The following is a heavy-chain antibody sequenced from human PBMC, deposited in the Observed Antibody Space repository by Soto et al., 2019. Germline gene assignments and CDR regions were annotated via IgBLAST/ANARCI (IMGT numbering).Heavy chain of an antibody. D-gene: IGHD3-10*01. CDR3: ARGSHAGLDY. CDR2: INGVNGNT. J-gene: IGHJ4*02. V-gene: IGHV1-3*01. CDR1: GYTFRAYS. Sequence: QVRVVQSGAEVNKPGASVKVSCKASGYTFRAYSMNWVRQAPAQRLDWMGWINGVNGNTAYSQPFQARVTITRDTSASIAFMELSSLRPEDTAVYYCARGSHAGLDYWGQGTLVTVSS.